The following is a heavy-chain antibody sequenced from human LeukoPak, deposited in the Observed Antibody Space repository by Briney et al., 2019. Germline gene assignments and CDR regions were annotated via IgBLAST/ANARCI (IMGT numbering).Heavy chain of an antibody. CDR1: GRSISRGGYY. V-gene: IGHV4-31*03. Sequence: PADTQSLTCTLSGRSISRGGYYWSWIRQHPWKGLEWIGYIYCCGSTYDTASLKSRVTISVDTSKNQFSLKLCSVTAADTAVYYCARHGGTYYYDSSGYLYWGQGTLVTVSS. J-gene: IGHJ4*02. CDR3: ARHGGTYYYDSSGYLY. D-gene: IGHD3-22*01. CDR2: IYCCGST.